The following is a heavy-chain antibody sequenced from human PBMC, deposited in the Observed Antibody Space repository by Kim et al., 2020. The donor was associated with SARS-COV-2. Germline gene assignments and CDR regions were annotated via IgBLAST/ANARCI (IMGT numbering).Heavy chain of an antibody. J-gene: IGHJ4*02. CDR1: GFTFSNAW. CDR2: IKSKTDGGTT. Sequence: GGSLRLSCAASGFTFSNAWMSWVRQAPGKGLEWVGRIKSKTDGGTTDYAAPVKGRFTISRDDSKNTLYLQMNSLKTEDTAVYYCTTASGPDYDILTGYWRVAVVKDYWGQGTLVTVSS. D-gene: IGHD3-9*01. V-gene: IGHV3-15*01. CDR3: TTASGPDYDILTGYWRVAVVKDY.